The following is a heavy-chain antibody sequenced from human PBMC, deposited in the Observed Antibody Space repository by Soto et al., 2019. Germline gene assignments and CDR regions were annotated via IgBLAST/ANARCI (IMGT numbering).Heavy chain of an antibody. D-gene: IGHD6-6*01. V-gene: IGHV3-23*01. CDR3: ARRSSSSSFYFDY. CDR1: GFPFSSYA. J-gene: IGHJ4*02. Sequence: EVQLLESGGGLVQPGGSLRLSCAASGFPFSSYAMSWVRHAPDKGLEWVSAIDFTGAGTYYADSVKGRFTISRDNSKNTLYLQMSSLRAEDTAVYFCARRSSSSSFYFDYWGQGTLVTVSS. CDR2: IDFTGAGT.